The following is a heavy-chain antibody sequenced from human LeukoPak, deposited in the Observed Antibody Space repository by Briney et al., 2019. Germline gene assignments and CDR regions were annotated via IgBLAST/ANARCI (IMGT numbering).Heavy chain of an antibody. CDR3: ARHRPGMGLYQLRYPWFDP. CDR2: IYYSGST. D-gene: IGHD2-2*01. V-gene: IGHV4-39*01. J-gene: IGHJ5*02. CDR1: GGSISSSSYY. Sequence: SETLSLTCTVSGGSISSSSYYWGWIRQPPGKGLEWIGSIYYSGSTYYNPSLKSRVTISVDTSKNQFSLKLSSVTAADTAVYYCARHRPGMGLYQLRYPWFDPWGQGTLVTVSS.